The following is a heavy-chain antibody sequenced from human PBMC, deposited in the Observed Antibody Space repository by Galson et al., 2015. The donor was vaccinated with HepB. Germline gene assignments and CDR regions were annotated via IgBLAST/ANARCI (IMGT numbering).Heavy chain of an antibody. CDR1: GLTFSSHA. Sequence: SLRLSCAASGLTFSSHAMSCVRQAPGKGLEWVSGSSGSGGSTHCADSVKGRFTISRDNSKNTLYLQMNSLRAEDTAVYYCAKDMEWLVPIYHFDYWGQGTLLTVSS. J-gene: IGHJ4*02. CDR2: SSGSGGST. V-gene: IGHV3-23*01. D-gene: IGHD6-19*01. CDR3: AKDMEWLVPIYHFDY.